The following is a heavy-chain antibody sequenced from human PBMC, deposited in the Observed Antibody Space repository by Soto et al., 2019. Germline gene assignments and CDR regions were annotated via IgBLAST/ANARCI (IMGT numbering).Heavy chain of an antibody. J-gene: IGHJ1*01. Sequence: SETLSLTCTVSGGSISSYNWSWIRQPPGKGLEWIGYIYYSGSTNYNPSLKSRVTISVDTSKNQFSLKLSSVTAADTAVYYCARDNGSGSYYKRTYHFQHWGQGTLVTVSS. V-gene: IGHV4-59*01. CDR2: IYYSGST. D-gene: IGHD3-10*01. CDR3: ARDNGSGSYYKRTYHFQH. CDR1: GGSISSYN.